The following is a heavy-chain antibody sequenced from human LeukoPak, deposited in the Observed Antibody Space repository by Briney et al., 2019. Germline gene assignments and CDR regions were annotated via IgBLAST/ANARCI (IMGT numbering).Heavy chain of an antibody. V-gene: IGHV3-23*01. Sequence: GGSLRPSCAASGLTFGIYAMSWVRQAPGKGLEWVSAISGSGGSTYYADSVKGRFTISRDNAKNTLYLQMNSLRAEDTAVYYCASKWGGLYSNGSGYFDYWGQGTLVTVSS. D-gene: IGHD6-19*01. J-gene: IGHJ4*02. CDR2: ISGSGGST. CDR3: ASKWGGLYSNGSGYFDY. CDR1: GLTFGIYA.